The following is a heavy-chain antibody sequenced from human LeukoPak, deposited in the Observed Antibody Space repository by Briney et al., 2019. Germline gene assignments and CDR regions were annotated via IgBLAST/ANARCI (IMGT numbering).Heavy chain of an antibody. V-gene: IGHV1-24*01. Sequence: ASVKVSCKVSGYTLTELSMHWVRQAPGKGLEWMGGFDPEDGETIYAQKFQGRVTMTTDTSTSTAYMELRSLRSDDTAVYYCARGIVGATSWGQGTLVTVSS. CDR1: GYTLTELS. CDR3: ARGIVGATS. CDR2: FDPEDGET. D-gene: IGHD1-26*01. J-gene: IGHJ4*02.